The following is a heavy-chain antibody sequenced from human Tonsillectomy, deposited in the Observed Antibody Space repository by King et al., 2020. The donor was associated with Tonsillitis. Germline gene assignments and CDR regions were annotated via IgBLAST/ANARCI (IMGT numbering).Heavy chain of an antibody. J-gene: IGHJ6*02. CDR1: GYIFTNHW. CDR3: ASRPSGMDV. D-gene: IGHD6-6*01. CDR2: IYPGDSDI. V-gene: IGHV5-51*01. Sequence: VQLVQSGAEMKKPGESLKISCKASGYIFTNHWIGWVRQMSGKGLEWMGIIYPGDSDIRYSPSFQGQVTISADKSINTAYLQWSSLKASDTAMYYCASRPSGMDVWGQGITVTVSS.